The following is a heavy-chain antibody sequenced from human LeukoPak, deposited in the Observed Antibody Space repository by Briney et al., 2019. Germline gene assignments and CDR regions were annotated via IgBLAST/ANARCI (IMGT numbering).Heavy chain of an antibody. CDR2: ISYDGSNK. J-gene: IGHJ4*02. CDR3: ARDYPDCGGDCYSPDY. Sequence: GRSLRLSCAASGFTFSSYAMHWARQAPGKGLEWVAVISYDGSNKYYADSVKGRFTISRDNSKNTLYLQMNSLRAEDTAVYYCARDYPDCGGDCYSPDYWGQGTLVTVSS. D-gene: IGHD2-21*02. CDR1: GFTFSSYA. V-gene: IGHV3-30-3*01.